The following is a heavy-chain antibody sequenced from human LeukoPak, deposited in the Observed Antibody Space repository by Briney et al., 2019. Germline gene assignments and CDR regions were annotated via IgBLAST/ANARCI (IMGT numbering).Heavy chain of an antibody. CDR3: ARVLEGSSGQHWYFDL. J-gene: IGHJ2*01. CDR2: INHSGRN. V-gene: IGHV4-34*01. D-gene: IGHD6-19*01. Sequence: SETLSLTCAVYGGSFSGYYWSWIRQPPGKGLEWIGEINHSGRNNYNPSLKSRVTISVDTSKKQFSLKLSSVTAADTAVYYCARVLEGSSGQHWYFDLWGRGTLVTVSS. CDR1: GGSFSGYY.